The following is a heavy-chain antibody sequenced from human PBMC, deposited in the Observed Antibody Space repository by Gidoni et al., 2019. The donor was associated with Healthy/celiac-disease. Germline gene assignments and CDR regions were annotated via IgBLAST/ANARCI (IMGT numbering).Heavy chain of an antibody. V-gene: IGHV3-33*01. CDR1: GFTFSSYG. D-gene: IGHD3-16*02. CDR2: IWYDGSNK. CDR3: ARPLRPYDYVWGSYRGGFDY. Sequence: QVQLVESGGGVVQPGRSLRLSCAASGFTFSSYGSHWVRQAPGKGLEWVAVIWYDGSNKYYADSVKGRFTISRDNSKNTLYLQMNSLRAEDTAVYYCARPLRPYDYVWGSYRGGFDYWGQGTLVTVSS. J-gene: IGHJ4*02.